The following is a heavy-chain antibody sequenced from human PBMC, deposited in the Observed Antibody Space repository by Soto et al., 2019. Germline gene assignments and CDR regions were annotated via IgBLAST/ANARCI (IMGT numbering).Heavy chain of an antibody. CDR2: IKEDGSEK. CDR3: ARDLGAPGRGSAVGYYYHYGMDV. Sequence: EVQLVESGGGLVQPGGSLRLSCAASEFTFSSYWMNWVRQAPGKGLEWVANIKEDGSEKYYVDSVKGRFTISRDNPKNSLYLQRNSLRGEDTAVYYCARDLGAPGRGSAVGYYYHYGMDVWGQGTTVTVSS. V-gene: IGHV3-7*05. J-gene: IGHJ6*02. CDR1: EFTFSSYW. D-gene: IGHD2-2*01.